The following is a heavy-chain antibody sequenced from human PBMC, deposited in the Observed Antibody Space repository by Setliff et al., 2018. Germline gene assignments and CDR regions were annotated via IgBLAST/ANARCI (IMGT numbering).Heavy chain of an antibody. Sequence: SETLSLTCTVSGDSMNDNHWTWMRQPPGKGLEWIGYIYTSGGTNYNPSLKSRVTISVDMTENQFSLILRSVVAADTAVYYCAHSTTFDLHHDYWGQGALVT. D-gene: IGHD3-9*01. J-gene: IGHJ4*02. V-gene: IGHV4-4*08. CDR3: AHSTTFDLHHDY. CDR2: IYTSGGT. CDR1: GDSMNDNH.